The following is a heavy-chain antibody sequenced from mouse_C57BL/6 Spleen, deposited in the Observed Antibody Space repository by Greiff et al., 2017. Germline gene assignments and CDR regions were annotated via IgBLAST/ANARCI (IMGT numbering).Heavy chain of an antibody. CDR1: GYTFTSSW. Sequence: VQLQQPGAELVRPGSSVKLSCKASGYTFTSSWMDWVKQRPGQGLEWIGNIYPSDSETHYNQKFNDKSTLTLDKSSSTAYMQLSSLTSEDSAVYYCARGDGYYYAMDYWGQGTSVTVSS. CDR3: ARGDGYYYAMDY. D-gene: IGHD2-3*01. V-gene: IGHV1-61*01. J-gene: IGHJ4*01. CDR2: IYPSDSET.